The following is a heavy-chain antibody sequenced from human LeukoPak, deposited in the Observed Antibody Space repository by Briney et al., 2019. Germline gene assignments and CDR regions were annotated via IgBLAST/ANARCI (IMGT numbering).Heavy chain of an antibody. CDR2: ISGGGDST. D-gene: IGHD3-10*01. Sequence: GGSLRLSCAASRFTFSNYAMSWVRQAPGKGLEWVSAISGGGDSTFYADSVEGRFTISRDNSKNTLYLQMNSLRAEDTAVYYCAKYNYDSGSYSLDYWGQGTLVTVSS. CDR3: AKYNYDSGSYSLDY. V-gene: IGHV3-23*01. J-gene: IGHJ4*02. CDR1: RFTFSNYA.